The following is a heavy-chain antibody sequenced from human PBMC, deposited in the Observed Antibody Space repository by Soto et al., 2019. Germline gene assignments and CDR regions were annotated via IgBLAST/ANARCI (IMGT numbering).Heavy chain of an antibody. CDR1: GFSVSTSGMG. D-gene: IGHD1-1*01. CDR2: IYWDDDK. V-gene: IGHV2-5*02. CDR3: VHRRNDFHYY. Sequence: QITLKESGPTLMKPTQTLTLTCTFSGFSVSTSGMGVGWIRQPPGKALEWLALIYWDDDKRYSPSLRSRLTITKDTSKNKVVLEMTNMDPVDTATYYCVHRRNDFHYYWGQGTLVTVSS. J-gene: IGHJ4*02.